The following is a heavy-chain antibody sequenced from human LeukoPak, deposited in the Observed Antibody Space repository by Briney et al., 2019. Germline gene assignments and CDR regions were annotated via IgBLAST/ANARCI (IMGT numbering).Heavy chain of an antibody. V-gene: IGHV1-8*01. J-gene: IGHJ4*02. CDR3: ARGLPFSENTAMPYDY. CDR1: GYTFTSYD. D-gene: IGHD5-18*01. CDR2: MNPNSGNT. Sequence: GASVKVSCKASGYTFTSYDINWVRQATGQGLEWMGWMNPNSGNTGYAQKFQGRVTMTRNTSISTAYMELSSLRSEDTAVYHCARGLPFSENTAMPYDYWGQGTLVTVSS.